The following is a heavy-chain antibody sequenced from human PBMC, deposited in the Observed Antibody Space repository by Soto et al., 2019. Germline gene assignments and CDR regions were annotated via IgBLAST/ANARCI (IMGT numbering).Heavy chain of an antibody. CDR3: ARHEGSGGSCANWFDP. J-gene: IGHJ5*02. CDR1: GGSIRSYY. V-gene: IGHV4-59*08. CDR2: IYYRGST. Sequence: SETLSLTCTVSGGSIRSYYWSWIRQPPGKGLEWIGYIYYRGSTNYNPSLKSRVTISVDMSKNQFSLKLNSVTAADTAVYYCARHEGSGGSCANWFDPWGQGALVTVSS. D-gene: IGHD2-15*01.